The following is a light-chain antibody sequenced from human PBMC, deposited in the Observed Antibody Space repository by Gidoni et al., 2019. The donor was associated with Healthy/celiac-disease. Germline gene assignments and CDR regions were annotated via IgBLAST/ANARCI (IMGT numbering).Light chain of an antibody. Sequence: EIVLTQSPATLSLSPGESTTLSCRASQSVSSYLACDQQKPAQAPRLLIYDASNRATGIPARFSGSVSGTDFTLTIISLEPEDFAVYYFQQRSNWPPITFGQGTRLEIK. CDR2: DAS. J-gene: IGKJ5*01. CDR1: QSVSSY. CDR3: QQRSNWPPIT. V-gene: IGKV3-11*01.